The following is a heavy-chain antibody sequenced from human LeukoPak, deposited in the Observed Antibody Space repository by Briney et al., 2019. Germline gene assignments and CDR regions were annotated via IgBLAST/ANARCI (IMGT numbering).Heavy chain of an antibody. V-gene: IGHV4-34*01. D-gene: IGHD2-15*01. CDR3: ARVDGSCSGGSCPSGNWFDP. CDR2: INHSGST. J-gene: IGHJ5*02. Sequence: SETLSLTCAVYGGSFSAYYWSWIRQPPGKGLEWIGEINHSGSTNYNPSLKSRVTISVDTSKNQFSLKLTSVTAADTAVYYCARVDGSCSGGSCPSGNWFDPWGQGTLVTVSS. CDR1: GGSFSAYY.